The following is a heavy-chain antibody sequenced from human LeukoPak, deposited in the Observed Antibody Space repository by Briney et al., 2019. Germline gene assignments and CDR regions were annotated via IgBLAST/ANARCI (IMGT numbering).Heavy chain of an antibody. CDR3: ARPTMVRGVPYYFGY. Sequence: SETLSLTCTVSGGSISSSSYYWGWIRQPPGKGLEWIGSIYYSGGTYYNPSLKSRVTISVDTSKNQFSLKLSSVTAADTAVYYCARPTMVRGVPYYFGYWGQGTLVTVSS. V-gene: IGHV4-39*01. CDR1: GGSISSSSYY. J-gene: IGHJ4*02. D-gene: IGHD3-10*01. CDR2: IYYSGGT.